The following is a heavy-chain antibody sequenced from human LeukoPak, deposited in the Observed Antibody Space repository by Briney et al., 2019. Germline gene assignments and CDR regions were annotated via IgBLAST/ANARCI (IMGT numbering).Heavy chain of an antibody. CDR1: GFTFNSYA. CDR3: ETYYYDSSGYYYTAPFDY. CDR2: ISGSGGST. V-gene: IGHV3-23*01. D-gene: IGHD3-22*01. Sequence: GGSLRLSCAASGFTFNSYAMSWVRQAPGKGLEWVSAISGSGGSTYYADSVKGRFTISRDNSKNTLYLQMNSLRAEDTAVYYCETYYYDSSGYYYTAPFDYWGQGTLVTVSS. J-gene: IGHJ4*02.